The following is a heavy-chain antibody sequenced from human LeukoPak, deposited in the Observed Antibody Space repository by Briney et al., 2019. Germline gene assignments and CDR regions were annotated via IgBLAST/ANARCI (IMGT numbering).Heavy chain of an antibody. Sequence: PGGSLRLPCAASGFTFSSYGMHWVRQAPGKGLEWVAVIWCDGSNKYYADSVKGRFTISRDNSKNTLYLQMNSLRAEDTAVYYCAKCGRSGSYSTYYFDYWGQGTLVTVSS. CDR1: GFTFSSYG. D-gene: IGHD1-26*01. CDR3: AKCGRSGSYSTYYFDY. J-gene: IGHJ4*02. CDR2: IWCDGSNK. V-gene: IGHV3-33*06.